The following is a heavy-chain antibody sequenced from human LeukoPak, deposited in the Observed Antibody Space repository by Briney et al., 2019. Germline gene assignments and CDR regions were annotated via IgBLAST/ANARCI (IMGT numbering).Heavy chain of an antibody. CDR3: AKSNSRSFGYMDV. Sequence: PGGSLRLSCAASGFTFSSYAMSWVRQAPGKGLEWVSAISGSGGSTYYADSVKGRFTISRDNSKNTLYLQMNSLRAEDTGVYYCAKSNSRSFGYMDVWGKGTTVTVSS. CDR1: GFTFSSYA. D-gene: IGHD6-6*01. V-gene: IGHV3-23*01. J-gene: IGHJ6*03. CDR2: ISGSGGST.